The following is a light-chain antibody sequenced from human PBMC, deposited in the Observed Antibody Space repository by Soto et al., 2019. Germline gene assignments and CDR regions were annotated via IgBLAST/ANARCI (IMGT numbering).Light chain of an antibody. J-gene: IGKJ1*01. V-gene: IGKV1-5*03. CDR3: QQYNSYTT. Sequence: DIQMTQSPSTLSASVGDRVTITCRASQSISSWLAWNQQKPGKAPKLLIYKASSLESGVPSRFSGSGSGTESTLTISSLQPDDFVTYYCQQYNSYTTFGQGIKVEIK. CDR1: QSISSW. CDR2: KAS.